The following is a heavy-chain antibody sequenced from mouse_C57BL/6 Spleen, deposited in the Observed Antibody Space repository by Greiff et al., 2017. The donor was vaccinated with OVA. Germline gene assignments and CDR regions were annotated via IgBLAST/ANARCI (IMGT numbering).Heavy chain of an antibody. CDR1: GFTFSSYA. J-gene: IGHJ4*01. CDR2: ISDGGSYT. CDR3: ASGYLAMDY. Sequence: DVQLVESGGGLVKPGGSLKLSCAASGFTFSSYAMSWVRQTPEKRLEWVATISDGGSYTYYPDNVKGRFTISRDNAKNNLYLQMSHLKSEDTAMYYCASGYLAMDYWGQGTSVTVSS. V-gene: IGHV5-4*01.